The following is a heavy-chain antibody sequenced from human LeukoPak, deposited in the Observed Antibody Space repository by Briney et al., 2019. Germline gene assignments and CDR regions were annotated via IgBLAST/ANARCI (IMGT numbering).Heavy chain of an antibody. Sequence: SETLSLTCAVSGGSISSGGYSWSWIRQPPGKGPEWIGYIYHSGGTYYNPSLKSRVTISVDRSKNQFSLKLSSVTAADTAVYYCARSRNRYDFWSGYHDYWGQGTLVTVSS. D-gene: IGHD3-3*01. CDR3: ARSRNRYDFWSGYHDY. V-gene: IGHV4-30-2*01. CDR2: IYHSGGT. J-gene: IGHJ4*02. CDR1: GGSISSGGYS.